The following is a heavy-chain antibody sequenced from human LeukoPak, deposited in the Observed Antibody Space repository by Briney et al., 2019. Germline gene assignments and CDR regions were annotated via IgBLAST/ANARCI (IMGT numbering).Heavy chain of an antibody. CDR1: GFTFSSYS. Sequence: GGSLRLSCAASGFTFSSYSMNWVRQAPGKGLEWVSSISSSSSYIYYADSVKGRFTISRDNAKNSLYLQMNSLRAEDTAVYYCARADYDSSSFSFLAAPSDAFDIWGQGTMVTVSS. J-gene: IGHJ3*02. CDR2: ISSSSSYI. V-gene: IGHV3-21*01. D-gene: IGHD3-22*01. CDR3: ARADYDSSSFSFLAAPSDAFDI.